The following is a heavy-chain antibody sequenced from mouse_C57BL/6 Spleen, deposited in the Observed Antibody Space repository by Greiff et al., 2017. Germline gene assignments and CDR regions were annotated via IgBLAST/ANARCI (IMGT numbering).Heavy chain of an antibody. Sequence: VQGVESGPGLVAPSQSLSITCTVSGFSLTSYAISWVRQPPGKGLEWLGVIWTGGGTNYNSALKSRLSISKDNSKSQVFLKMNSLQTDDTARYYCARNDYDYDGRGVYAMDYWGQGTSVTVSS. CDR2: IWTGGGT. CDR1: GFSLTSYA. CDR3: ARNDYDYDGRGVYAMDY. V-gene: IGHV2-9-1*01. J-gene: IGHJ4*01. D-gene: IGHD2-4*01.